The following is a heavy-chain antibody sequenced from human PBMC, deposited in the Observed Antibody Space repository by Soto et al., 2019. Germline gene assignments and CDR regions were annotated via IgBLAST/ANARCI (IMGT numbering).Heavy chain of an antibody. Sequence: EVQLLESVGGLVQPGGSLRLSCAASGFTFSSYAMSWVRQAPGKGLEWVSVIRGSGDRTYYADSVKGRFTISRDNSKNTLYMQMNTLRAEDTAVYYCAKQQGPGTPYYYAMDVWGQGTTVTVSS. CDR1: GFTFSSYA. D-gene: IGHD1-1*01. CDR3: AKQQGPGTPYYYAMDV. J-gene: IGHJ6*02. CDR2: IRGSGDRT. V-gene: IGHV3-23*01.